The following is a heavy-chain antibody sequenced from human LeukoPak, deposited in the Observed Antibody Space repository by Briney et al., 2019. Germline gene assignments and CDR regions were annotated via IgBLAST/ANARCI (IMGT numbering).Heavy chain of an antibody. Sequence: SETLSLTCTVSGGSISSYYWSWIRQPAGKGLEWIGRIYTSGSTNYNPSLKSRVTISVDTSKNKFSLKLTSVTAPDTALYYCARSPVGSVYWDALDIWAKGQWSPSLQ. J-gene: IGHJ3*02. CDR3: ARSPVGSVYWDALDI. V-gene: IGHV4-4*07. CDR2: IYTSGST. D-gene: IGHD3-22*01. CDR1: GGSISSYY.